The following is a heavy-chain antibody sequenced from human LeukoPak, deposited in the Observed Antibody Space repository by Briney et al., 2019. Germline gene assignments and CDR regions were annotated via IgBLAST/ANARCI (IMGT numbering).Heavy chain of an antibody. CDR2: ISGSGGST. D-gene: IGHD3-16*02. J-gene: IGHJ4*02. CDR3: AGKNYVWGSYRDY. Sequence: GGSLRLSCAASGFTFISYSMNWVRQAPGKGLEWVSAISGSGGSTYYADSVKGRFTISRDNSKNTLYLQMNSLRAEDTAVYHCAGKNYVWGSYRDYWGQGTLVTVSS. V-gene: IGHV3-23*01. CDR1: GFTFISYS.